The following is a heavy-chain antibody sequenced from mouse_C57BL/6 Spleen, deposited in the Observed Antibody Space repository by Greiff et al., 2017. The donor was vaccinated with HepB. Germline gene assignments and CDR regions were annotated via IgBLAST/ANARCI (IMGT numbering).Heavy chain of an antibody. V-gene: IGHV1-69*01. CDR2: IDPSDSYT. D-gene: IGHD2-3*01. CDR3: ARGGGWLPFDY. J-gene: IGHJ2*01. CDR1: GYTFTSYW. Sequence: QVQLQQPGAELVMPGASVKLSCKASGYTFTSYWMHWVKQRPGQGLEWIGEIDPSDSYTNYNQKFKGKSTLTVDKSSSTAYMQLSSLTSEDSAVYYCARGGGWLPFDYWGQGTTLTVSS.